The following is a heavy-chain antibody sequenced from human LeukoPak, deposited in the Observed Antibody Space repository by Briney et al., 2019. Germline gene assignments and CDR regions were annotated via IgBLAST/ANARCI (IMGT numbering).Heavy chain of an antibody. CDR3: ARDSGTGPDI. Sequence: GGSLRLSCAASGFTFSSYAMHWVRQAPGKGLEWVAVISYDGSNKYYADSVKGRFTISRDNSKNTLYLQMNTLRAEDTAVYYCARDSGTGPDIWGQGTLVTVSS. V-gene: IGHV3-30-3*01. J-gene: IGHJ3*02. CDR2: ISYDGSNK. D-gene: IGHD3/OR15-3a*01. CDR1: GFTFSSYA.